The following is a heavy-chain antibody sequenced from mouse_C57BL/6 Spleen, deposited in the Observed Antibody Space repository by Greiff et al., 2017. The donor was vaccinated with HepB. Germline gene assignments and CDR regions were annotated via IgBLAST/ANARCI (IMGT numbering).Heavy chain of an antibody. CDR1: GYTFTSYW. CDR2: IDPSDSYT. D-gene: IGHD3-3*01. J-gene: IGHJ2*01. Sequence: QVQLQQPGAELVRPGTSVKLSCKASGYTFTSYWMHWVKPRPGQGLEWIGVIDPSDSYTNYNQKFKGKATLTVDTSSSTAYMQLSSLTSEESAVYYCATGTDYFDYWGQGTTLTVAS. CDR3: ATGTDYFDY. V-gene: IGHV1-59*01.